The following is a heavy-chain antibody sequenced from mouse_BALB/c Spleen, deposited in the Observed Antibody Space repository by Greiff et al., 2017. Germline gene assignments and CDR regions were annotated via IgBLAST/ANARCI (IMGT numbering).Heavy chain of an antibody. V-gene: IGHV5-9-3*01. D-gene: IGHD1-1*01. Sequence: EVNVVESGGGLVKPGGSLKLSCAASGFTFSSYAMSWVRQTPEKRLEWVATISSGGSYTYYPDSVKGRFTISRDNAKNTLYLQMSSLRSEDTAMYYCARHPSTTVMDYWGQGTSVTVSS. J-gene: IGHJ4*01. CDR3: ARHPSTTVMDY. CDR2: ISSGGSYT. CDR1: GFTFSSYA.